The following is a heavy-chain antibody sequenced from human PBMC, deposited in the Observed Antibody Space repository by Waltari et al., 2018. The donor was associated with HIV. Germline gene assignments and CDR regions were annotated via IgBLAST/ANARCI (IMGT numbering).Heavy chain of an antibody. J-gene: IGHJ3*02. D-gene: IGHD3-22*01. CDR1: GFTFSSYS. V-gene: IGHV3-21*01. CDR2: ISGSPSYI. CDR3: ARDPGGNYDSFAFDI. Sequence: EVQLVESGGGLVKPGGSLRLSCATPGFTFSSYSMTWVRQAPGKGLEWVSSISGSPSYIYYADSVKGRFTISRDNAKNSLYLQMNSLRAEDTAVYYCARDPGGNYDSFAFDIWGQGTMVTVSS.